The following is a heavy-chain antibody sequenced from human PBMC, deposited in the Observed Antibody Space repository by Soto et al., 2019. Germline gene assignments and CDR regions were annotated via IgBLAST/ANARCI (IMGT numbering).Heavy chain of an antibody. CDR3: XXXXXXXXNFFYYMDV. Sequence: EVQLLESGGGLVQPGGSLRLSCVVSGFTFGSYAMSWVRQAPEKGPEWVAILGGNGFTTYYADSVKGRFTISGDKSKSTLXXXXXXXXXXXXXXXXXXXXXXXXXNFFYYMDVWGRGTSVTVSS. CDR1: GFTFGSYA. V-gene: IGHV3-23*01. J-gene: IGHJ6*03. CDR2: LGGNGFTT.